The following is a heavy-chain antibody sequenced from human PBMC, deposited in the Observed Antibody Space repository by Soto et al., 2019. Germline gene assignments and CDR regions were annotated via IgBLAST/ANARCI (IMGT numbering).Heavy chain of an antibody. J-gene: IGHJ6*02. Sequence: EVQLVESGGGVVQPGGSLRLSCAASGFTFSTYDMHWVRQATGEGLEWVSAIGSADDPYYLGSVKGRFTISRENAKNSLYLQMNSLRAGDTAVYYCARAYSGRLPRRADYYFAMDVWGQGTTVTVSS. D-gene: IGHD2-15*01. CDR3: ARAYSGRLPRRADYYFAMDV. CDR1: GFTFSTYD. CDR2: IGSADDP. V-gene: IGHV3-13*05.